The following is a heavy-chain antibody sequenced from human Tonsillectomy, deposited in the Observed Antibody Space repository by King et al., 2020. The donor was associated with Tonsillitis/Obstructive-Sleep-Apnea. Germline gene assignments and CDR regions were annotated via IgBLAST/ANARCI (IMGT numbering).Heavy chain of an antibody. D-gene: IGHD2-2*01. CDR2: ISTAGTYI. CDR3: ARDEGEGTITSCYSWFDP. CDR1: GFTFNNYA. V-gene: IGHV3-21*06. J-gene: IGHJ5*02. Sequence: VQLVESGGGLVKPGGSLRLSCAASGFTFNNYAMNWVRQSPGKGLEWVSSISTAGTYIFYADSVKGRFAISRDNAKNSLYLQMNSLRAEDTDISYCARDEGEGTITSCYSWFDPWGQGTLVTVSS.